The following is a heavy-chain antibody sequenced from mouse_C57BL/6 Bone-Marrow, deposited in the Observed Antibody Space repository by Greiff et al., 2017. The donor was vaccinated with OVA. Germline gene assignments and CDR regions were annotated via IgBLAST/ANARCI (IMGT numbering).Heavy chain of an antibody. Sequence: EVQLVESGGGLVQPGGSLKLSCAASGFTFSDYYMYWVRQTPEKRLEWVAYISNGGGSTYYPDTVKGRFTISRDNAKNTLYLQMSRLKSEDTAMYYCARRRENNWDWYFDVWGTGTTVTVSS. D-gene: IGHD4-1*01. CDR2: ISNGGGST. J-gene: IGHJ1*03. CDR3: ARRRENNWDWYFDV. V-gene: IGHV5-12*01. CDR1: GFTFSDYY.